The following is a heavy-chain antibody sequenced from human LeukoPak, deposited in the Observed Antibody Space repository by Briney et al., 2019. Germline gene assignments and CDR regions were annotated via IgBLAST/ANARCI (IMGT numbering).Heavy chain of an antibody. J-gene: IGHJ4*02. Sequence: ASVKVSCKASGYTFTSYDINWVRQATGQGLEWMGWISAYNGNTNYAQKLQGRVTMTTDTSTSTAYMELRSLRSDDTAVYYCARDYKKGVAGTDYWGQGTLVTVSS. CDR1: GYTFTSYD. CDR2: ISAYNGNT. CDR3: ARDYKKGVAGTDY. V-gene: IGHV1-18*01. D-gene: IGHD6-19*01.